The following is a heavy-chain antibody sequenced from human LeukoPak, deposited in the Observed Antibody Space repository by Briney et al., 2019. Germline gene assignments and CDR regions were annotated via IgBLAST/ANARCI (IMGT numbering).Heavy chain of an antibody. CDR1: GGSISSGGYY. J-gene: IGHJ4*02. V-gene: IGHV4-61*08. Sequence: SETLSLTCTVSGGSISSGGYYWSWIRQPPGKGLEWIGYIYYSGSTNYNPSLKSRVTISVDTSKNQFSLKLSSVTAADTAVYYCARVATGSYSYWGQGTLVTVSS. CDR3: ARVATGSYSY. D-gene: IGHD3-10*01. CDR2: IYYSGST.